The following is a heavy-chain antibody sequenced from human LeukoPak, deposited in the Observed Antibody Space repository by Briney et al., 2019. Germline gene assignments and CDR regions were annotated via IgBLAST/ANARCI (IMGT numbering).Heavy chain of an antibody. J-gene: IGHJ6*03. CDR2: ISAYNGNT. V-gene: IGHV1-18*01. Sequence: ASVKVSCKASGYTFTSYGISWVRQAPGQGLEWMGWISAYNGNTNYAQKLQGRVTMTTDTSTSTAYMELRSLRSDDTAVYYCARYRVVVPAAIGKHYYYMDVWGKGTTVTVSS. CDR1: GYTFTSYG. CDR3: ARYRVVVPAAIGKHYYYMDV. D-gene: IGHD2-2*01.